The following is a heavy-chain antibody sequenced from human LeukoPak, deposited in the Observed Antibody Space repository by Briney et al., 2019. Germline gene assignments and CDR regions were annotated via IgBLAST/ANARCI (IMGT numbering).Heavy chain of an antibody. CDR1: GDSISYHNYY. CDR2: VYYTGNT. Sequence: PSETLSLTCAVSGDSISYHNYYWDWIRRPPGKGLEWIGTVYYTGNTYYNPSLKSRVAISIDTSKNQFSLKLSSVTAADTAVYYCARDLVTVTKGFDIWGQGTMVSVSS. D-gene: IGHD4-17*01. CDR3: ARDLVTVTKGFDI. J-gene: IGHJ3*02. V-gene: IGHV4-39*07.